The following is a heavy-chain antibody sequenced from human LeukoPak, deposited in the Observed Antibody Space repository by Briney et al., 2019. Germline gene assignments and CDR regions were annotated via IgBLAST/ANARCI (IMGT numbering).Heavy chain of an antibody. J-gene: IGHJ4*02. CDR3: ARGGAARPDY. CDR1: GFTFSSYG. Sequence: GGSLRLSCAASGFTFSSYGINWVRQTPGKGLEWVSYISSSSSAINYADSVRGRFTISRDNAKNSLYLQMNSLRPEDTAVYYCARGGAARPDYWGQGTLVTVSS. D-gene: IGHD6-6*01. CDR2: ISSSSSAI. V-gene: IGHV3-48*01.